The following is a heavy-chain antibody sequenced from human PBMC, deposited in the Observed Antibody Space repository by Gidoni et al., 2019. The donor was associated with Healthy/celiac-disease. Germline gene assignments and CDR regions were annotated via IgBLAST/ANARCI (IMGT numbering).Heavy chain of an antibody. CDR2: ISYDGSNK. CDR1: GFPFSSYG. CDR3: AKDRRAAAAHTFYY. D-gene: IGHD6-13*01. Sequence: QVQLVESGGGVVQPGRSLRLSCAASGFPFSSYGMHWVRQAPGKGLEWVAVISYDGSNKYYADSVKGRFTISRDNSKNTLYLQMNSLRAEDTAVYYCAKDRRAAAAHTFYYWVQGTLVTVSS. V-gene: IGHV3-30*18. J-gene: IGHJ4*02.